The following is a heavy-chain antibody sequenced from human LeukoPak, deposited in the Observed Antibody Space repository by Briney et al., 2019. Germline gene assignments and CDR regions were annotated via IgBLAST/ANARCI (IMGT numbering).Heavy chain of an antibody. D-gene: IGHD6-13*01. V-gene: IGHV4-39*01. Sequence: SESLSLTCTVSGGSISSSSYYWGWIRQPPGKGLEWIGSIYYSGSTYYNPSLKSRVTISVDTSKNQFSLKLSSVTAADTAVYYCAVIAAAGKVVDYWGQETLVTVSS. CDR3: AVIAAAGKVVDY. CDR2: IYYSGST. J-gene: IGHJ4*02. CDR1: GGSISSSSYY.